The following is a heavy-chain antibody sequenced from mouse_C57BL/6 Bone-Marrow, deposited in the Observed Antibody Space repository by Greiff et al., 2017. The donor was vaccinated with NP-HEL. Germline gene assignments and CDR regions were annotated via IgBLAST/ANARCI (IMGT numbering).Heavy chain of an antibody. CDR2: SRNKANDYTT. D-gene: IGHD3-2*02. CDR3: ARDAALRPGAMDY. Sequence: EVNVVESGGGLVQSGRSLRLSCATSGFTFSDFYMEWVRQAPGKGLEWIAASRNKANDYTTEYSASVKGRFIVSRDTSQSILYLQMNALRAEDTAIYYCARDAALRPGAMDYWGQGTSVTVSS. CDR1: GFTFSDFY. V-gene: IGHV7-1*01. J-gene: IGHJ4*01.